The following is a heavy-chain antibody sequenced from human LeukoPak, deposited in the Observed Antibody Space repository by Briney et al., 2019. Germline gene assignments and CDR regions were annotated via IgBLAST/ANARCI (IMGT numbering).Heavy chain of an antibody. D-gene: IGHD2-2*01. J-gene: IGHJ5*02. CDR2: ISAYNGNT. CDR1: GYTFTSYG. CDR3: ARDHDCSSTSCSAGRFDP. Sequence: ASVKVSCKASGYTFTSYGISWVRQAPGQGLEWMGWISAYNGNTNYAQKLQGRVTMTTDTSTITAYMELRSLRSDDTAVYYCARDHDCSSTSCSAGRFDPWGQGTLVTVSS. V-gene: IGHV1-18*01.